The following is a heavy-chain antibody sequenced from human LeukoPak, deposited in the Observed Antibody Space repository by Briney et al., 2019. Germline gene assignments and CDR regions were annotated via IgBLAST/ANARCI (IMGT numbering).Heavy chain of an antibody. CDR3: ARATAVRADFFFDY. CDR2: IYYSGST. D-gene: IGHD2-21*02. V-gene: IGHV4-39*01. CDR1: GDSINNFSYY. Sequence: SETLSLTCTVSGDSINNFSYYWGWIRPPPGKGLEWIATIYYSGSTYYNPSLKSRVTISVDTSRNQFSLKLSSVTAADTAVYYCARATAVRADFFFDYWGQGTLVTVSS. J-gene: IGHJ4*02.